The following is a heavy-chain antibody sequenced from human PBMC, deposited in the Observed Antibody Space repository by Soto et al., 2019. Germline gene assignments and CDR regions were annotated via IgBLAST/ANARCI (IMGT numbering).Heavy chain of an antibody. J-gene: IGHJ6*02. CDR2: INHSGST. CDR1: GGSFSGYY. V-gene: IGHV4-34*01. Sequence: KTSETLSLTCAVYGGSFSGYYWSWIRQPPGKGLEWIGEINHSGSTNYNPSLKSRVTISVDTSKNQFSLKLSSVTAADTAVYYCARWRSYGYYYYYYYGMDVWGQGTTVTVSS. D-gene: IGHD5-18*01. CDR3: ARWRSYGYYYYYYYGMDV.